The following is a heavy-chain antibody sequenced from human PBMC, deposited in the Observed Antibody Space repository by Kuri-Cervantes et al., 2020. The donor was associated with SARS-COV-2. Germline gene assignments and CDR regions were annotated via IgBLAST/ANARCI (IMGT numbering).Heavy chain of an antibody. J-gene: IGHJ4*02. Sequence: SVKVSCKASGYTFTSYGICWVRQAPGQGLEWMGRIIPIIGTANYAQKFEGRVTITADKSPSTAYMELSSLRTEDTAVYYCARASGTLGIFDYWGQGTLVTVSS. CDR2: IIPIIGTA. V-gene: IGHV1-69*04. D-gene: IGHD1-7*01. CDR1: GYTFTSYG. CDR3: ARASGTLGIFDY.